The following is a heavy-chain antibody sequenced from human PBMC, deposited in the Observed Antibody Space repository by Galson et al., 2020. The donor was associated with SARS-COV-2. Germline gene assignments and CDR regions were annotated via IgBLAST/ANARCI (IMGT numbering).Heavy chain of an antibody. CDR3: ARLHYGEYAPEAFDI. Sequence: SETLSLTCTVSDGSISTYYWSWIRQPPGKGLEWIGFIYNSGSTNYNPSLKRRVTISVDTSKNQFSLKLSSVTAADTAVYYCARLHYGEYAPEAFDIWGPGTRVTVAS. J-gene: IGHJ3*02. V-gene: IGHV4-59*12. CDR1: DGSISTYY. D-gene: IGHD4-17*01. CDR2: IYNSGST.